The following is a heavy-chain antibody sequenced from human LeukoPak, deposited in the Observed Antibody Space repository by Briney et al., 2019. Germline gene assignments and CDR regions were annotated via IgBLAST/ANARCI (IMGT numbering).Heavy chain of an antibody. V-gene: IGHV3-30-3*01. CDR1: GFTFSSYA. D-gene: IGHD3-9*01. J-gene: IGHJ4*02. CDR2: ISYDGSSK. Sequence: PGGSLRLSCAASGFTFSSYAMHWVRQAPGKGLEWVAVISYDGSSKYYADSVKGRFTISRDNAKNSLYLQMSTLRDEDTAVYYCARSRSHFDLDYWGQGTLVTVSS. CDR3: ARSRSHFDLDY.